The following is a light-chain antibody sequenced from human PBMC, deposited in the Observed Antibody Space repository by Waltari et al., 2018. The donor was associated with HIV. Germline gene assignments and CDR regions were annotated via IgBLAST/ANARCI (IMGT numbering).Light chain of an antibody. J-gene: IGLJ2*01. Sequence: SDVGSYNLVSWYQQHPGKVPKLIIYEVSKRPSGVSYRFSGSKSGDTASLTISGLQAEDEADYYCCSYADSSTLIFGGGTKLTVL. CDR1: SDVGSYNL. CDR2: EVS. V-gene: IGLV2-23*02. CDR3: CSYADSSTLI.